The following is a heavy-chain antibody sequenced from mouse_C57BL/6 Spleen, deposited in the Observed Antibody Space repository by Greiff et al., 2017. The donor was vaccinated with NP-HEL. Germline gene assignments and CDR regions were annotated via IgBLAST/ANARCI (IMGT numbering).Heavy chain of an antibody. CDR2: IYPGGGYP. D-gene: IGHD2-2*01. CDR3: ARGGYDDLYYFDY. J-gene: IGHJ2*01. V-gene: IGHV1-63*01. CDR1: GYTFTNYW. Sequence: VKVVESGAELVRPGTSVKMSCKASGYTFTNYWIGWAKQRPGHGLEWIGDIYPGGGYPNYNEKFKGKATLTADKSSSTAYMQFSSLTSEDSAIYYCARGGYDDLYYFDYWGQGTTLTVSS.